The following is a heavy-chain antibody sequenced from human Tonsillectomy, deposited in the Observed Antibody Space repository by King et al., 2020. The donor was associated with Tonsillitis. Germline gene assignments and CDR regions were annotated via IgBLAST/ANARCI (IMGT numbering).Heavy chain of an antibody. CDR3: ARDYCTNGVCSWFDP. Sequence: QLVQSGAEVKKPGASVKVSCKASGYTFIGYYMHWVRQAPGKGLEWMGWINPNSGGTNYAQKFQGRGTLTRDTSISTAYMELSRLRSDDTAVYYCARDYCTNGVCSWFDPWGQGTLVTVSS. V-gene: IGHV1-2*02. J-gene: IGHJ5*02. CDR1: GYTFIGYY. CDR2: INPNSGGT. D-gene: IGHD2-8*01.